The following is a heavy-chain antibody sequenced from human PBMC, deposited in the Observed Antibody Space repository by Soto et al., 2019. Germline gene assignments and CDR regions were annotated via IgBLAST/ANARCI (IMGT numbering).Heavy chain of an antibody. V-gene: IGHV1-2*02. J-gene: IGHJ6*02. CDR3: AREGSSSSRGYYYYYGMDV. Sequence: VASVKVSCKASGYTFTGYYMHWVRQAPGQGLEWMGWINPNSGGTNYAQKFQGRVTMTRDTSISTAYMELSRLRSDDTAVYYCAREGSSSSRGYYYYYGMDVWGQGTMVTVSS. CDR2: INPNSGGT. CDR1: GYTFTGYY. D-gene: IGHD6-6*01.